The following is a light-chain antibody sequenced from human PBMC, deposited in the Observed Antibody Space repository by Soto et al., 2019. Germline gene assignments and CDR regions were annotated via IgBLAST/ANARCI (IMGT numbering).Light chain of an antibody. Sequence: EIAMTQSPATLSVSPGERATLSCRASQSVSSNLAWYQQKPGQAPRLLIYGASTRATGIPARFSGSGSGTDFTLTISSLQSEDFAVYYCQQYSNWPQTFGKGTKV. CDR1: QSVSSN. J-gene: IGKJ1*01. CDR2: GAS. V-gene: IGKV3-15*01. CDR3: QQYSNWPQT.